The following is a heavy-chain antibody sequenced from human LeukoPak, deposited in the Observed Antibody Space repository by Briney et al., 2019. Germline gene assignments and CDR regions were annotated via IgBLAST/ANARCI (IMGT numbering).Heavy chain of an antibody. Sequence: ASVKVSCKASGYTFTGYYIHWVRQAPGQGLEWMGWINPNSGGTNYAQKFQGRVTMTRDTSISTAYMELSRLRSDDTAVYYRARVPPRGTDYWGQGTLVTVSS. J-gene: IGHJ4*02. CDR1: GYTFTGYY. CDR2: INPNSGGT. D-gene: IGHD5-12*01. V-gene: IGHV1-2*02. CDR3: ARVPPRGTDY.